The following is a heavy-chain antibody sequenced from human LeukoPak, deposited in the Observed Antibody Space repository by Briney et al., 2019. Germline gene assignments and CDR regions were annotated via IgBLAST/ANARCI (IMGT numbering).Heavy chain of an antibody. Sequence: PSETLSLTCTVSGGSISSSSYHWGWIRQPPGKGLEWIGSIYYSGSTYYNPSLKSRVTISVDTSKNQFSLKLSSVTAADTAIYYCARKKTSPRSGFDFWGQGTLVTVSS. CDR1: GGSISSSSYH. CDR3: ARKKTSPRSGFDF. D-gene: IGHD3-3*01. V-gene: IGHV4-39*07. CDR2: IYYSGST. J-gene: IGHJ4*02.